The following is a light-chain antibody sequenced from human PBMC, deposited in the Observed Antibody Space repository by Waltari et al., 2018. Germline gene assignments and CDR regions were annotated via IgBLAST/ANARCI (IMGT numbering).Light chain of an antibody. CDR3: QQANSFPLA. CDR2: GAS. CDR1: QDIHTW. J-gene: IGKJ1*01. V-gene: IGKV1D-12*01. Sequence: DMQPTQSPSYVSASVGARATITCRASQDIHTWLAWYQQKPGKAPKLLIYGASSLQSGVPSRFSGSGSGTDFTLVISSLQPEDFATYYCQQANSFPLAFGQGTKVEMK.